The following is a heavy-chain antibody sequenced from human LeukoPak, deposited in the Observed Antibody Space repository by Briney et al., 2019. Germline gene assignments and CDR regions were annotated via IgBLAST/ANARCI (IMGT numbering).Heavy chain of an antibody. CDR3: ARDPTNCDSSGLDI. Sequence: PGGSLRLSCAASGFTFSDYYMSWIRQAPGKGLEWVSYISSSGSTIYYADSVKGRFTISRDNAKNSLYLQMNSLRAEDTAVYYCARDPTNCDSSGLDIWGQGTMVTVSS. CDR1: GFTFSDYY. CDR2: ISSSGSTI. J-gene: IGHJ3*02. V-gene: IGHV3-11*01. D-gene: IGHD3-22*01.